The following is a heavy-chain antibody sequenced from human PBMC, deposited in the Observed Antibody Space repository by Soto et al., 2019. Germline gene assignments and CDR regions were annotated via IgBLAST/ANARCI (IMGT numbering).Heavy chain of an antibody. CDR2: TNAYSGES. CDR3: TRDERQSCGRLGFYHYDD. Sequence: VQLVQSGSEMREPGASVRISCKASGYTFNTYFISGVSWVRQAPGQGLEWVGWTNAYSGESNNPEKFQGRITLTADKSTNPVYLELSRLGPDDSAVYFCTRDERQSCGRLGFYHYDDLGQGTLVTVSS. CDR1: GYTFNTYF. J-gene: IGHJ4*02. D-gene: IGHD1-26*01. V-gene: IGHV1-18*04.